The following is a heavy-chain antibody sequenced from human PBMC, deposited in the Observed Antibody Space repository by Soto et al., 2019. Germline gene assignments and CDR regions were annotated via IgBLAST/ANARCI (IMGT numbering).Heavy chain of an antibody. CDR2: IYYSGRT. J-gene: IGHJ4*02. V-gene: IGHV4-39*01. CDR3: ASRGLNGDPFDY. Sequence: PSETLSLTCTVSGGSIISTSYYWGWIRQPPGKGLEWIGSIYYSGRTYYNPSLKSRVTISVDTYKNQFSLKLNSVTAADTAVYYCASRGLNGDPFDYWGQGTLVTVPQ. CDR1: GGSIISTSYY. D-gene: IGHD4-17*01.